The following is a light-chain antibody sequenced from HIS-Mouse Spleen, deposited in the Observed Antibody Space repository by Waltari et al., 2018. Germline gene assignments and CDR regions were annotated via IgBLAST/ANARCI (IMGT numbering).Light chain of an antibody. J-gene: IGLJ3*02. Sequence: QSVLTQPPSVSAAPGQKVTIPCSASSSNIGHPYLPWYQQLPGTAPKLLIYDNNKRPSGIPDRFSGSKSGTSATLGITGLQTGDEDDYYCGTWDSSLSAWVFGGGTKLTVL. V-gene: IGLV1-51*01. CDR3: GTWDSSLSAWV. CDR2: DNN. CDR1: SSNIGHPY.